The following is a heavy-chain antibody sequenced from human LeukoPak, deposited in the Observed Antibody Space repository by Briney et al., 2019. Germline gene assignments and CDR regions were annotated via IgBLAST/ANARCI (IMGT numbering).Heavy chain of an antibody. J-gene: IGHJ4*02. CDR2: IWYDGSKT. D-gene: IGHD3-16*01. CDR3: ARARGTTPNYFDS. V-gene: IGHV3-33*01. Sequence: GGSLRLSCAASGFSFSGYGMHWVRQAPGKGLEWVAMIWYDGSKTYYADSVKGRFTISRDNSKNTVCLQINSLRVDDTAVFYCARARGTTPNYFDSWGQGTLVTVSS. CDR1: GFSFSGYG.